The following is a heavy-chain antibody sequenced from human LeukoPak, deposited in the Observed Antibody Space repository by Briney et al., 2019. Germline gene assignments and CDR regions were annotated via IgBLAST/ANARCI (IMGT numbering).Heavy chain of an antibody. D-gene: IGHD5-12*01. CDR3: ARGRGSTSRY. V-gene: IGHV1-18*01. J-gene: IGHJ4*02. CDR1: GYTFTSYG. CDR2: ISTYNGDT. Sequence: ASVKVSCKASGYTFTSYGITWVRQAPGQGLEWMGWISTYNGDTNYAQSLQGRVTMTTDTSTSTAYMELKSLRSDDTAIYYCARGRGSTSRYWGQGTLVTVSS.